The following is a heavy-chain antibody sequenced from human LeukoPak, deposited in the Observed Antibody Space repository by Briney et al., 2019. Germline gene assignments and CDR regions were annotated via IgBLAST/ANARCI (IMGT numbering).Heavy chain of an antibody. Sequence: PSETLSLTCTVSGGSISSSSYYWGWIRQPPGKGLEWIGSIYYSGSTYYNPSLKSRVTISVDTSKNQFSLKLSSVTAADTAVYXCASGYVYFDYWGQGTLVTVSS. CDR1: GGSISSSSYY. J-gene: IGHJ4*02. CDR3: ASGYVYFDY. CDR2: IYYSGST. V-gene: IGHV4-39*01. D-gene: IGHD5-12*01.